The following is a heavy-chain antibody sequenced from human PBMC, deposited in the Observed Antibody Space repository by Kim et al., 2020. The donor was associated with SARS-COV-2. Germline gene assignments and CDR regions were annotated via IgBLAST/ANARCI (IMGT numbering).Heavy chain of an antibody. CDR2: IYSGGGT. CDR1: GFTVSSNY. D-gene: IGHD2-2*01. Sequence: GGSLRLSCAASGFTVSSNYMSWVRQAPGKGLEWVSVIYSGGGTYYADSVKGRFTISRDNSKNTLYLQMNSLRAEDTAVYYCARVGVYCSSTSCYDYWGQGTLVTVSS. V-gene: IGHV3-66*01. CDR3: ARVGVYCSSTSCYDY. J-gene: IGHJ4*02.